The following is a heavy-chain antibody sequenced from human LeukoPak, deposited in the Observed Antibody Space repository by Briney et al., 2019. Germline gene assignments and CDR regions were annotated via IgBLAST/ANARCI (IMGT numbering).Heavy chain of an antibody. J-gene: IGHJ4*02. CDR1: GFAVSSNY. Sequence: GGSLRLSCAASGFAVSSNYMNWVRQAPGEGLEWVSYISSGGGTIYYADSVKGRFTISRDSSKNTLYLQMNSLRAEDTAVYYCARDLSNGFDYWGQGTLVTVSS. CDR2: ISSGGGTI. V-gene: IGHV3-48*01. CDR3: ARDLSNGFDY. D-gene: IGHD6-25*01.